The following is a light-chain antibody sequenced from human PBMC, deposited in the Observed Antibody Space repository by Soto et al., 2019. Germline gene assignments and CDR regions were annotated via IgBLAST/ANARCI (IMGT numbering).Light chain of an antibody. Sequence: QSALTQPASVSGSPGQSITISCTGTSSDVGGYNYVSWYQQHPGKAPKLMIYDVSNRPSGVSNRFSGSRSGSTASLTISGLQAEDEAHYYCSSYTGSNTLVVFGEGTKLTVL. CDR3: SSYTGSNTLVV. J-gene: IGLJ2*01. V-gene: IGLV2-14*03. CDR2: DVS. CDR1: SSDVGGYNY.